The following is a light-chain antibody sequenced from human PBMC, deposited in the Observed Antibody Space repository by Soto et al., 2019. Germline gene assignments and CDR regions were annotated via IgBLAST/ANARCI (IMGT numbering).Light chain of an antibody. CDR3: QQRSNWHQIT. CDR1: QSVSSY. CDR2: DAS. Sequence: TVLTQSPATVYFCPGERPTLACSSVQSVSSYLAWYQQQPVQAPRLIIYDASNRATGIPARFSGRGSGTDFTPPIRRLEPADFAVYYCQQRSNWHQITLGQVKRLELK. V-gene: IGKV3-11*01. J-gene: IGKJ5*01.